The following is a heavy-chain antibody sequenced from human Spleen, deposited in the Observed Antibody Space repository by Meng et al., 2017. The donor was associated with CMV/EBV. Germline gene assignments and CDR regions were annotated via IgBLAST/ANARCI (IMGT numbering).Heavy chain of an antibody. CDR1: GYTFTGYY. J-gene: IGHJ6*02. CDR3: ARRSSSKGARYYYGMDV. D-gene: IGHD6-6*01. CDR2: INPNSDGT. V-gene: IGHV1-2*02. Sequence: ASVKVSCKASGYTFTGYYMHWVRQAPGQGLEWMGWINPNSDGTNYAQKFQGRVTMTRDTSTSTAYMELSRLRSDDTAVYYCARRSSSKGARYYYGMDVWGQGTTVTVSS.